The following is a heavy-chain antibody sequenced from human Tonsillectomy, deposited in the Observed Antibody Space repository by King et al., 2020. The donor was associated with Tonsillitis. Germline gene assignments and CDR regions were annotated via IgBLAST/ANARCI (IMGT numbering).Heavy chain of an antibody. CDR3: ARGPAYCSGYVPYSFDY. Sequence: QLQESGPGLVKPSETLSLTCTVSGASISNYYWSWIRQPPGKGLEYIGYIYYTGSTNCNPSFKSRVTISVDTSKNQFSLKLSSVTAADTAVYYCARGPAYCSGYVPYSFDYWGQGTLVTVSS. CDR1: GASISNYY. CDR2: IYYTGST. V-gene: IGHV4-59*08. D-gene: IGHD3-10*01. J-gene: IGHJ4*02.